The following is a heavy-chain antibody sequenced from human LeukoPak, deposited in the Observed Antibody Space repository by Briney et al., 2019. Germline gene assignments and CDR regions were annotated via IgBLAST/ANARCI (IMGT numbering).Heavy chain of an antibody. Sequence: ASVKVSCKASGYTFTGYYIHWVRQAPGQGLEWMGWISPNSGDTKYAQRFQGRVTMTRDTSISTVYMDLSSLRSDDTAMYYCARAGFCSGGSCYSNDYWGQGTLVTVSS. CDR2: ISPNSGDT. J-gene: IGHJ4*02. CDR3: ARAGFCSGGSCYSNDY. CDR1: GYTFTGYY. D-gene: IGHD2-15*01. V-gene: IGHV1-2*02.